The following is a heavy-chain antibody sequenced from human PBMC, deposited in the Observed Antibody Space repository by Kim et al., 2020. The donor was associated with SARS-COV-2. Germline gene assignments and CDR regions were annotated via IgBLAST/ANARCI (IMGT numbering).Heavy chain of an antibody. CDR3: ARTSVTSPTYYDFWSGYSSNLPLDY. D-gene: IGHD3-3*01. V-gene: IGHV4-4*02. Sequence: SETLSLTCAVSGGSISSSNWWSWVRQPPGKGLEWIGEIYHSGSTNYNPSLKSRVTISVDKSKNQFSLKLSSVTAADTAVYYCARTSVTSPTYYDFWSGYSSNLPLDYWGQGTLVTVSS. J-gene: IGHJ4*02. CDR2: IYHSGST. CDR1: GGSISSSNW.